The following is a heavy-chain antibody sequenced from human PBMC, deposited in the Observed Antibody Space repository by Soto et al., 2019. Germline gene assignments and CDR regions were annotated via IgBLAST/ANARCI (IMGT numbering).Heavy chain of an antibody. CDR3: ARDRVREYYSTSSYGSGAFDI. V-gene: IGHV1-69*06. Sequence: QVQLVQSGAEVKKPGSSVKVSCKASGGTFSTYAINWVRQAPGQGLEWMGGIIPIFGTANYAHKFQGRVTVTADKSASTASMELNSLRSEDTAVYYCARDRVREYYSTSSYGSGAFDIWGEGTMVTVSS. CDR1: GGTFSTYA. CDR2: IIPIFGTA. D-gene: IGHD6-6*01. J-gene: IGHJ3*02.